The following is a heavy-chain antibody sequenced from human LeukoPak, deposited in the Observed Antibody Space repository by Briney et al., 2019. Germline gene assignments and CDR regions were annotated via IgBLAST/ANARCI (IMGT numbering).Heavy chain of an antibody. D-gene: IGHD1-26*01. CDR3: ARGLGSGSYHFDY. V-gene: IGHV1-2*02. CDR1: GYIFTSYY. J-gene: IGHJ4*02. CDR2: INPNSGGA. Sequence: ASVKVSCKASGYIFTSYYIHWVRQAPGQGLEWMGSINPNSGGANYAQNFQGRVPMTRDTSISTVYLELSTLTSDDTAVYYCARGLGSGSYHFDYWGQGAPGTVSS.